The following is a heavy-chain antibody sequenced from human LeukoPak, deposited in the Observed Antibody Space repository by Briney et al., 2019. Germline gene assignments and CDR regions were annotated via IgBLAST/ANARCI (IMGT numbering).Heavy chain of an antibody. Sequence: SETLSLTCTVSGGSISSYYWSWIRQPPGKGLEWIGYIYYSGSTNYNPSLKSRVTISVDTSKNQFSLKLSSVTAADTAVYYCARHRIGIEYSSSPGYYMDVWGIGTTVTVSS. V-gene: IGHV4-59*08. J-gene: IGHJ6*03. CDR1: GGSISSYY. CDR3: ARHRIGIEYSSSPGYYMDV. D-gene: IGHD6-6*01. CDR2: IYYSGST.